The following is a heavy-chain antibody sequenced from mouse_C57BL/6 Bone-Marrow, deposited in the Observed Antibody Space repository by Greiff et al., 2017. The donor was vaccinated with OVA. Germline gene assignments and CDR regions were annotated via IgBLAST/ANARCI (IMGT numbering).Heavy chain of an antibody. J-gene: IGHJ4*01. Sequence: EVQVVESGGGLVQPGGSLKLSCAASGFTFSDYYMYWVRQTPEKRLEWVAYISNGGGSTYYPDTVKGRFTISRDNAKNTLYLQMSRLKSEDTAMYYCASFYYDYLYWGQGTSVTVSS. CDR1: GFTFSDYY. CDR3: ASFYYDYLY. D-gene: IGHD2-4*01. CDR2: ISNGGGST. V-gene: IGHV5-12*01.